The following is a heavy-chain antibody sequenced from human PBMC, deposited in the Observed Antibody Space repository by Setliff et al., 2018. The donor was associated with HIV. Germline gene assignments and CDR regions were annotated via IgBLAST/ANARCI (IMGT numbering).Heavy chain of an antibody. V-gene: IGHV4-34*01. CDR3: ARSSRVNCGGDCYLFDY. CDR2: INHSGST. J-gene: IGHJ4*02. D-gene: IGHD2-21*02. CDR1: GGSFSGYY. Sequence: SETLSLTCAVYGGSFSGYYWSWIRQPPGKGLEWIGEINHSGSTNYNPSLKSRVTISLDTSKNQFSLRLISVTAADTAVYYCARSSRVNCGGDCYLFDYWGQGTPVTVSS.